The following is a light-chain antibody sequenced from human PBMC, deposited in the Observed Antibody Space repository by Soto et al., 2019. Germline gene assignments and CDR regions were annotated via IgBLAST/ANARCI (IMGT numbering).Light chain of an antibody. Sequence: EIVLTQSPATLSLSPGERATLSCRASQSVSSYLGWYQQKPGQAPRLLIYDASNRATGIPARFSGSGSGTVFTLTISSLEPEDFAVYYWQQRSNWPLTFGGGTKVEIK. V-gene: IGKV3-11*01. CDR3: QQRSNWPLT. CDR1: QSVSSY. CDR2: DAS. J-gene: IGKJ4*01.